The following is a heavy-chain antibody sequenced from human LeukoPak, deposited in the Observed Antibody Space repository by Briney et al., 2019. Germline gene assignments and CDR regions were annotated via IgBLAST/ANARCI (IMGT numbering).Heavy chain of an antibody. Sequence: SETLSLTCTVSGGSISSYYWSWIRQPLGKGLEWIGYIYHTGSTNYNPSLKSRVTISVDTSKNQFSLKLSSVTAADTAVYYCARQVYDSSGYYYTQYYYYYYYMDVWGKGTTVTISS. CDR2: IYHTGST. V-gene: IGHV4-59*08. D-gene: IGHD3-22*01. CDR1: GGSISSYY. J-gene: IGHJ6*03. CDR3: ARQVYDSSGYYYTQYYYYYYYMDV.